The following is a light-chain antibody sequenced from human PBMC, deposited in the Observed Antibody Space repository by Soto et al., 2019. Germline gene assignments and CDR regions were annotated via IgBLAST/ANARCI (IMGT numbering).Light chain of an antibody. V-gene: IGLV1-51*01. Sequence: QSVLTQPPSASGSPGQSVTISCTGAGTDVGQYNYVSWYQQHPGTAPKLLIYDNNKRPSGIPDRFSGSKSGTSATLGITGLQTGDEADYYCGTWDSSLSAGVFGGGTKVTVL. CDR1: GTDVGQYNY. CDR2: DNN. CDR3: GTWDSSLSAGV. J-gene: IGLJ3*02.